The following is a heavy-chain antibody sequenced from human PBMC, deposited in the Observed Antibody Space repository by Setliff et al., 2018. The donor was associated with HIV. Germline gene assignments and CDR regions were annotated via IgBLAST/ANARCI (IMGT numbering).Heavy chain of an antibody. CDR1: GYTLTVYG. Sequence: ASVKVSCKISGYTLTVYGLNWVRQAPGQGPEWMGWFTSYNNQAEYAPKFQGRVTMTIDTSTSTAYMELRNLKYDDTAVYYCARGGDPPYYFLGMDVWGQGTTVTVSS. CDR3: ARGGDPPYYFLGMDV. CDR2: FTSYNNQA. J-gene: IGHJ6*02. D-gene: IGHD3-10*01. V-gene: IGHV1-18*01.